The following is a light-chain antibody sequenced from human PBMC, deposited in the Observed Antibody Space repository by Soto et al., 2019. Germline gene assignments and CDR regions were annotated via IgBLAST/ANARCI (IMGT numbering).Light chain of an antibody. J-gene: IGLJ3*02. Sequence: QSVLTQPASVSGSPGQSITISCTGTSSDVGRYNFVSWYQQHPDKAPKLMIYEVSKRPPGVADRFSGSKFVKTASLTISGLQAEDEADYYCSSYTSSTTWVFGGGTKLTVL. CDR1: SSDVGRYNF. CDR3: SSYTSSTTWV. CDR2: EVS. V-gene: IGLV2-14*01.